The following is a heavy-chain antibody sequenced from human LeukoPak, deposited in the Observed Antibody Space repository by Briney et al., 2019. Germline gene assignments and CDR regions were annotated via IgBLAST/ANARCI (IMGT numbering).Heavy chain of an antibody. V-gene: IGHV3-7*04. CDR1: GFTFSNYW. CDR3: ARGGPMGRY. CDR2: IKEDGNEK. Sequence: PGGSLRLSCVGSGFTFSNYWMSWVRQAPGKGLQWVANIKEDGNEKYYVDSVKGRFTISRDNAKNSLYLQMNSLRAEDTAMYYCARGGPMGRYWGQGTLVTVSS. J-gene: IGHJ4*02. D-gene: IGHD3-10*01.